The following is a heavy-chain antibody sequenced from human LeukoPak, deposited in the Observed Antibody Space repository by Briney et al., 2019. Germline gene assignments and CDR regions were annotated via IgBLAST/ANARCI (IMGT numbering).Heavy chain of an antibody. CDR1: GFTFSSYA. CDR2: ISGSGGST. J-gene: IGHJ4*02. D-gene: IGHD1-26*01. Sequence: GSLRLSCAASGFTFSSYAMSWVRQAPGKGLEWVSAISGSGGSTYYADSVKGRFTISRDNSKNTLYLQMNSLRAEDTAVYYCAKDRGSYYEIDYWGQGTLVTVSS. CDR3: AKDRGSYYEIDY. V-gene: IGHV3-23*01.